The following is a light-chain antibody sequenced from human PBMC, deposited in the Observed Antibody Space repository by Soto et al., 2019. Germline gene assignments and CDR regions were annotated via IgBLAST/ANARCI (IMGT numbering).Light chain of an antibody. CDR3: KSYAGSNTYV. CDR2: EVV. V-gene: IGLV2-8*01. Sequence: QSLLTQPPSSSVSPGQSVTISCTGTKNDIGVYDFVSWYQHHPGKAPRLIIYEVVQRPSGVPDRFSGSKSGNTASLTVSGLQAADEADYFCKSYAGSNTYVYGSGTKVNVL. J-gene: IGLJ1*01. CDR1: KNDIGVYDF.